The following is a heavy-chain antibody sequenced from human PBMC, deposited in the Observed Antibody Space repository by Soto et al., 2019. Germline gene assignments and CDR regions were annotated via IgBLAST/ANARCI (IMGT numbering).Heavy chain of an antibody. D-gene: IGHD6-19*01. CDR1: GFTFNNYD. V-gene: IGHV3-23*01. J-gene: IGHJ4*02. Sequence: RGSLRLSCVASGFTFNNYDMCWVRQVPGKGLEWVSGISASGDRTYYVDSVKGRFSISRDNSKNTLYLQMNSLRAEDTAVYYCAKDAPRRSGWYHFDYWGQGTLVTVSS. CDR2: ISASGDRT. CDR3: AKDAPRRSGWYHFDY.